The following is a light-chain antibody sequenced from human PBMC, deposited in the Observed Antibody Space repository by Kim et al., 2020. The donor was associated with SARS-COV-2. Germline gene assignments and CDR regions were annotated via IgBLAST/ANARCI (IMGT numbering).Light chain of an antibody. CDR3: QQYDYWPQT. CDR1: QSVSSN. CDR2: GAS. J-gene: IGKJ1*01. V-gene: IGKV3-15*01. Sequence: ETVMTQSPATLSVSPGERAALSCRASQSVSSNLAWYQKKPGQAPRLLIFGASTRATGIPARFSGSGSGTEFTLTISSLQSEDFAIYYCQQYDYWPQTFGQGTKVEVK.